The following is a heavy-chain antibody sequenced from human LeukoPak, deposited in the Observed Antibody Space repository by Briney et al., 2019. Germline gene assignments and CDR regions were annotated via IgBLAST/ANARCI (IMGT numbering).Heavy chain of an antibody. D-gene: IGHD2-2*01. V-gene: IGHV1-18*01. Sequence: ASVKVSCKASGYTFTSYGISWVRQAPGQGLEWMGWISAYNGNTNYAQKLQGRVTMTTDTSTSTAYTELRSLRSDDTAVYYCARYCSSTSCYAGRHLDYWGQGTLVTVSS. CDR3: ARYCSSTSCYAGRHLDY. J-gene: IGHJ4*02. CDR1: GYTFTSYG. CDR2: ISAYNGNT.